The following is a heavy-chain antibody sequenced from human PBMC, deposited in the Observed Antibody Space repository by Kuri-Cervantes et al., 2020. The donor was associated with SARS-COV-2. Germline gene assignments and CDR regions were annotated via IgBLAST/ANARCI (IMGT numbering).Heavy chain of an antibody. CDR1: GGSISSSSYY. J-gene: IGHJ4*02. CDR2: INHSGST. CDR3: ARGRGGYGLMVYAIHCFDY. V-gene: IGHV4-39*07. Sequence: SETLSLTCTVSGGSISSSSYYWSWIRQPPGKGLEWIGEINHSGSTNYNPSLKSRVTISVDTSKNQFSLKLSSVTAADTAVYYCARGRGGYGLMVYAIHCFDYWGQGTLVTVSS. D-gene: IGHD2-8*01.